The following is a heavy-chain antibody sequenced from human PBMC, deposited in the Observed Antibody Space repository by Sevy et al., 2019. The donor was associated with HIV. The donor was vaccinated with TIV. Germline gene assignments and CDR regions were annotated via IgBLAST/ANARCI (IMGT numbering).Heavy chain of an antibody. D-gene: IGHD3-22*01. Sequence: GGSLRLSCAASGFTFSSYGMHWVRQAPGKGLQWVAFIRYDGSNKYYADSVKGRFTISRDNSKNTLYLQMNSLRTEDTALYYCAGGRYDSSGSFDALDIWGQRTMVTVSS. CDR2: IRYDGSNK. J-gene: IGHJ3*02. CDR1: GFTFSSYG. CDR3: AGGRYDSSGSFDALDI. V-gene: IGHV3-30*02.